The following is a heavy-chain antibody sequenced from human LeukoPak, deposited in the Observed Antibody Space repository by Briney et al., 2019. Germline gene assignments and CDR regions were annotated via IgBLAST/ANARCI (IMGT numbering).Heavy chain of an antibody. D-gene: IGHD3-10*01. CDR3: ASRSGSY. CDR2: ITSSSSYI. J-gene: IGHJ4*02. Sequence: PGGSLRLSCAASGFSFSTYNMNWVRQAPGKGLEWVSSITSSSSYIYYADSVKGRFTISRDNAKNSLYLQMNSLRAEDTAVYYCASRSGSYWGQGTLVTVSS. CDR1: GFSFSTYN. V-gene: IGHV3-21*01.